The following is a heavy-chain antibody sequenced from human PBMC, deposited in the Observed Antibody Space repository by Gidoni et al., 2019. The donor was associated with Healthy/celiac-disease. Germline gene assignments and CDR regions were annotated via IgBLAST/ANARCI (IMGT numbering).Heavy chain of an antibody. Sequence: EVQLVESGGGLVQPGGSLRLSCAASGFTFSSYEMNWVRQAPGKGLEWVSYISSSGSTIYYADSVKGRFTISRDNAKNSLYLQMNSLRAEDTAVYYCAREVGARVQFDYWGQGTLVTVSS. CDR1: GFTFSSYE. CDR2: ISSSGSTI. J-gene: IGHJ4*02. V-gene: IGHV3-48*03. CDR3: AREVGARVQFDY. D-gene: IGHD1-26*01.